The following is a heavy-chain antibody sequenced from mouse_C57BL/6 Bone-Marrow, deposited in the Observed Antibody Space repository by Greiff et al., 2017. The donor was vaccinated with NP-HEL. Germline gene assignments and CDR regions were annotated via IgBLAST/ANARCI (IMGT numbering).Heavy chain of an antibody. CDR2: IRSKSSNYAT. CDR3: VRGLGYYGSSYDWYFDV. V-gene: IGHV10-3*01. Sequence: EVMLVESGGGLVQPKGSLKLSCAASGFTFHTYAMHWVRQAPGTGLEWVARIRSKSSNYATSYADSVKDRFTISRDDSQSMLYLQMNNLKTDDSAMYYCVRGLGYYGSSYDWYFDVWGTGTTVTVSS. J-gene: IGHJ1*03. D-gene: IGHD1-1*01. CDR1: GFTFHTYA.